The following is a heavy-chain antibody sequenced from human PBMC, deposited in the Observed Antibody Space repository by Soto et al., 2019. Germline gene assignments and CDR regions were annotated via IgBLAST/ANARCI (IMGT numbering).Heavy chain of an antibody. V-gene: IGHV4-59*01. CDR3: ARALFCRYCTSGDMGNYYCMYV. CDR1: GGSISSYY. CDR2: IYYSGST. D-gene: IGHD2-8*01. J-gene: IGHJ6*02. Sequence: PSETLSLTCTVSGGSISSYYWSWIRQPPGKGLEWIGYIYYSGSTNYNPSLKSRVTISVDTSKNQFSLKLSSVTAADTAVYYCARALFCRYCTSGDMGNYYCMYVWGQGTTVTVSS.